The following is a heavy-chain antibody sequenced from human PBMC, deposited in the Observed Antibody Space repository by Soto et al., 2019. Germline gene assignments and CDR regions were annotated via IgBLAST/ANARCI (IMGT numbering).Heavy chain of an antibody. CDR3: ARHSSAMGV. J-gene: IGHJ6*02. Sequence: EVQLVETGGDLIQPGGSLRLSCAASGFTVSSDSMTWVRQAPGKGLEWISIIYSDNNTDYADSVKGRFSISRDTSKNILYLQMNSLRAEDTAEYYCARHSSAMGVWGQGTTVTVSS. V-gene: IGHV3-53*02. CDR2: IYSDNNT. CDR1: GFTVSSDS.